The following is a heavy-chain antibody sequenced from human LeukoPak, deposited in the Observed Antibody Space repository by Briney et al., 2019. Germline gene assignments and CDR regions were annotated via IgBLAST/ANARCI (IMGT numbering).Heavy chain of an antibody. D-gene: IGHD3-22*01. Sequence: GGSLRLSCAASGFTFNTYGMHWVRQAPGKGLEWIAVVWSDGSNRFYADSVEGRFTISRDNSKNPLYMQMNSLRAEDTAVYYCAKVPYENYYYYMDVWGKGTPVTVSS. CDR1: GFTFNTYG. CDR2: VWSDGSNR. J-gene: IGHJ6*03. CDR3: AKVPYENYYYYMDV. V-gene: IGHV3-33*06.